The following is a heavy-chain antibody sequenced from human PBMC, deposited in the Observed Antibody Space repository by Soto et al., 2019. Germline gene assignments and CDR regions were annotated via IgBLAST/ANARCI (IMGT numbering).Heavy chain of an antibody. V-gene: IGHV3-66*01. Sequence: GGSLRLSCAASGFTVSSIYMSWVRQAPGKGLEWVSVIYSGGSTYFADSVKDRFSISRDNSKNTLHLQMNSLRAEDTAVYYCAREGRPWGQGTLVTVSS. CDR3: AREGRP. D-gene: IGHD2-15*01. CDR1: GFTVSSIY. CDR2: IYSGGST. J-gene: IGHJ5*02.